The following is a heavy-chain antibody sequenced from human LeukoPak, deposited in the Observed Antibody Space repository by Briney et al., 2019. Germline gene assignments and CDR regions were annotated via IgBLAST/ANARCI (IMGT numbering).Heavy chain of an antibody. CDR2: LNPNSGGT. CDR3: ARDHGDYVQYNWFDP. D-gene: IGHD4-17*01. J-gene: IGHJ5*02. Sequence: ASVKVSCKASGYTFTGYYMHWVRQAPGQGLEWLGWLNPNSGGTKYAQKFQGRVTMTRDTSIRTAYMELSGLKSDGTAVYYCARDHGDYVQYNWFDPWGQGTLVTVSS. CDR1: GYTFTGYY. V-gene: IGHV1-2*02.